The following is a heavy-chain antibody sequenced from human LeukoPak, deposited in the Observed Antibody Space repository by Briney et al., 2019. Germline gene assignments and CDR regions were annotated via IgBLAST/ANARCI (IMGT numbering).Heavy chain of an antibody. V-gene: IGHV3-30*18. J-gene: IGHJ6*03. CDR3: AKEGYSSSWYLPSYYYYYYMDV. CDR2: ISYDGSNK. Sequence: GGSLRLSCAASGVTFSSYGMHWVRQAPGKGLEWVAVISYDGSNKYYADSVKGRFTISRDNSKNTLYLQMNSLRAEDTAVYYCAKEGYSSSWYLPSYYYYYYMDVWGKGTTVTVSS. D-gene: IGHD6-13*01. CDR1: GVTFSSYG.